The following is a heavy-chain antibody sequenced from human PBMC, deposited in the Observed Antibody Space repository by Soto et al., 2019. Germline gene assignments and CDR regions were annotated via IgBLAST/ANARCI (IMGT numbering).Heavy chain of an antibody. CDR1: GGTFSSYA. CDR2: IIPIFGTA. CDR3: ARRITMVRGVPDYGMDV. J-gene: IGHJ6*02. V-gene: IGHV1-69*13. Sequence: SVKVSCKASGGTFSSYAISWVRQAPGQGLEWMGGIIPIFGTANYAQKFQGRVTITADESTSTAYMELSSLRSEDTAVYYCARRITMVRGVPDYGMDVWGQGTTVTVS. D-gene: IGHD3-10*01.